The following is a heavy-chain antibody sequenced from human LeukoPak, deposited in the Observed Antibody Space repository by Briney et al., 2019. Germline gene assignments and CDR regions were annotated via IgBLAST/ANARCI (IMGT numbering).Heavy chain of an antibody. CDR3: TTEGYIYGHHALEI. V-gene: IGHV3-11*01. J-gene: IGHJ3*02. CDR2: ISRSGSTI. D-gene: IGHD5-18*01. Sequence: GGSLRLSCAASGFTFSDYYMSWIRQAPGKGLEWVSYISRSGSTIYFADSVKGRFTISRDNAKNSLYLQMNSLRAEDTAVYYCTTEGYIYGHHALEIWGQGTMVTVSS. CDR1: GFTFSDYY.